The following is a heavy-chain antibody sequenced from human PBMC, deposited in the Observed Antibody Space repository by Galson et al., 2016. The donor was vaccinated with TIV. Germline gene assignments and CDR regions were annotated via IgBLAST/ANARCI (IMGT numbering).Heavy chain of an antibody. J-gene: IGHJ4*02. V-gene: IGHV3-21*01. CDR1: GFTFRSYS. CDR3: MRVTIAAPRIDS. D-gene: IGHD6-13*01. Sequence: SLRLSCATSGFTFRSYSMGWVRRAPGKGLEWVSSISSGGDYIYYADSVKGRFGISRDNANNLPFLQMNSLTVTDTAVYSCMRVTIAAPRIDSWGLGTLVTVSS. CDR2: ISSGGDYI.